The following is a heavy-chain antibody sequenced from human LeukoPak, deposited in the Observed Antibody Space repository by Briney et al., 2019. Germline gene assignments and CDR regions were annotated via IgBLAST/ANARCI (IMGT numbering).Heavy chain of an antibody. CDR3: ARAGCSGGSCSDYFDY. CDR2: ISSSGDST. J-gene: IGHJ4*02. CDR1: GFTFSSYA. Sequence: GGSLRLSCAASGFTFSSYAMSWVRQAPGKGLEWVSTISSSGDSTYYADSVKGRFTISRDNSKNTLYLQMNNLRAEDTAVYYCARAGCSGGSCSDYFDYWGQGTLVTVSS. V-gene: IGHV3-23*01. D-gene: IGHD2-15*01.